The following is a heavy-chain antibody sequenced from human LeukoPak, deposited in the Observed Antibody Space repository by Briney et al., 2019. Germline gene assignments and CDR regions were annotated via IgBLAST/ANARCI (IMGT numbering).Heavy chain of an antibody. CDR1: GFTVSGNY. V-gene: IGHV3-23*01. CDR3: AKAPSIAAAGTFDY. J-gene: IGHJ4*02. CDR2: ISGSGGST. Sequence: GGSLRLSCAASGFTVSGNYMSWVRQAPGKGLEWVSAISGSGGSTYYADSVKGRFTISRDNSKNTLYLQMNSLRAEDTAVYYCAKAPSIAAAGTFDYWGQGTLVIVSS. D-gene: IGHD6-13*01.